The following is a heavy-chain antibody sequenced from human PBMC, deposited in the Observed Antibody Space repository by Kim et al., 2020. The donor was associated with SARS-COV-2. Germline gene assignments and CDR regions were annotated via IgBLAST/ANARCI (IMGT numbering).Heavy chain of an antibody. J-gene: IGHJ4*02. V-gene: IGHV1-69*08. D-gene: IGHD3-22*01. Sequence: SVKVSCKASEGSFNNHTVSWVRQSPGLGLEWMGKTIPLLGTTTYAQTFEGRVTISAERSTTTAYMELSSLRPGDTAVYYCALTSYYDSSGFQFEFLGQG. CDR2: TIPLLGTT. CDR3: ALTSYYDSSGFQFEF. CDR1: EGSFNNHT.